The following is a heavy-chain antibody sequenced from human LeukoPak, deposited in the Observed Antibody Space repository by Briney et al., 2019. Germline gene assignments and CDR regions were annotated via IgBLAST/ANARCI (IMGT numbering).Heavy chain of an antibody. J-gene: IGHJ4*02. CDR3: ARDSGLQYNFDY. V-gene: IGHV3-48*01. CDR1: GFTFSRYS. D-gene: IGHD1-14*01. CDR2: IRSSSTTI. Sequence: GGSLRLSCAASGFTFSRYSMNWVRQAPGKGLEWVSYIRSSSTTIYYADSVKGRFTISRDNAKNSLYLQMNSLRAEDTAVYYCARDSGLQYNFDYWGEGSLVTVSS.